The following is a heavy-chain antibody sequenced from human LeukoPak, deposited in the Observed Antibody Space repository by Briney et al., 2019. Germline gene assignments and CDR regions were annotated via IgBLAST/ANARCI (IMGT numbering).Heavy chain of an antibody. J-gene: IGHJ3*02. V-gene: IGHV1-8*01. Sequence: ASVKVSCKASGYTFTSYGISWVRQATGQGLEWMGWMNPNSGNTGYAQKFQGRVTMTRNTSISTAYMELSSLRSEDTAVYYCARGAGSYGYEDAFDIWGQGTMVTVSS. CDR1: GYTFTSYG. CDR3: ARGAGSYGYEDAFDI. D-gene: IGHD5-18*01. CDR2: MNPNSGNT.